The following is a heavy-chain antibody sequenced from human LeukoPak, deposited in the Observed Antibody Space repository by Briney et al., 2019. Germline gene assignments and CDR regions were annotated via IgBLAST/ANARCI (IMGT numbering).Heavy chain of an antibody. J-gene: IGHJ4*02. Sequence: VAAVKVSCKASGGTFSSYAISWVRQAPGQGLEWVGRIIPILGIANYAQKFQGRVTITADKSTSTAYMELSSLRSEDTAVYYCITVVRGVGTDYWGQGTLVTVSS. CDR2: IIPILGIA. D-gene: IGHD3-10*01. V-gene: IGHV1-69*04. CDR3: ITVVRGVGTDY. CDR1: GGTFSSYA.